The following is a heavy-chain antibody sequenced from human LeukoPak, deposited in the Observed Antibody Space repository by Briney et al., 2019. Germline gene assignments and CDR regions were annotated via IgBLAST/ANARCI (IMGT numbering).Heavy chain of an antibody. D-gene: IGHD5-12*01. Sequence: SSETLSLTCTVSGGSISSGGYYWSWIRQPPGKGLEWIGRIYTSGSTNYNPSLKSRVTISVDTSKNQFSLKLSSVTAADTAVYYCARGGGYWASRFDPWGQGTLVTVSS. CDR1: GGSISSGGYY. V-gene: IGHV4-61*02. CDR3: ARGGGYWASRFDP. J-gene: IGHJ5*02. CDR2: IYTSGST.